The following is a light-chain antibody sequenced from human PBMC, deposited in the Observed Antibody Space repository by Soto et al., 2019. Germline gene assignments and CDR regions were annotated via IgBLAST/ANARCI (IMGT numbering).Light chain of an antibody. J-gene: IGKJ3*01. CDR3: LQTYRTPFT. Sequence: DIQMTQSPSSLSASVGDRVTITCRASQSITSFLSWYQHKPGKAPKLLIYGASSLHRGVASRFSGSGSGTDFTLTISSLQPGDFATYYCLQTYRTPFTFGPGTTV. CDR2: GAS. V-gene: IGKV1-39*01. CDR1: QSITSF.